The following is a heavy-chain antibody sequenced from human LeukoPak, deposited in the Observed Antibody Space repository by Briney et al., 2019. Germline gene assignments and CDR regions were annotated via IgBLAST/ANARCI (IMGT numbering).Heavy chain of an antibody. Sequence: GGSLRLSCAASGFTFSCYSMIWVRQAPGKGLDWVSSISSSSSYIYYADSVKGRFTISRDNAKNSLYLQMNSLRAEDTAVYYCARDKQRGIWDYWGQGTLVTVSS. V-gene: IGHV3-21*01. CDR3: ARDKQRGIWDY. J-gene: IGHJ4*02. D-gene: IGHD6-13*01. CDR2: ISSSSSYI. CDR1: GFTFSCYS.